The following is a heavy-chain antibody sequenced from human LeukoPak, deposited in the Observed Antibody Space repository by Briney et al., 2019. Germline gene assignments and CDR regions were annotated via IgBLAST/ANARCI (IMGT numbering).Heavy chain of an antibody. CDR3: AKDSMVVAATPPDY. CDR2: ISYDGSNK. D-gene: IGHD2-15*01. J-gene: IGHJ4*02. V-gene: IGHV3-30*18. Sequence: GGSLRLSCAASGFTFSSYGMHWVRQAPGKGLEWVAVISYDGSNKYYADSVKGRFTISRDNSKNTLYLQMNSLRAEDTAVYYCAKDSMVVAATPPDYRGQGTLVTVSS. CDR1: GFTFSSYG.